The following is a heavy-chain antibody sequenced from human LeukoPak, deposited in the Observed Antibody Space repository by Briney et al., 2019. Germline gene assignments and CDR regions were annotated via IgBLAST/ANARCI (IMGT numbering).Heavy chain of an antibody. Sequence: LSLTCAVSGYSISSGDYWGWIRQPPGKGLDWVAYICDSGRTVYYADSVKGRFTISRDNAKNSVYLQMNNLRAEDTAVYYCARDRLGDYDHSGYYDKWGQGTLVTVST. CDR3: ARDRLGDYDHSGYYDK. V-gene: IGHV3-11*01. CDR2: ICDSGRTV. D-gene: IGHD3-22*01. CDR1: GYSISSGDY. J-gene: IGHJ4*02.